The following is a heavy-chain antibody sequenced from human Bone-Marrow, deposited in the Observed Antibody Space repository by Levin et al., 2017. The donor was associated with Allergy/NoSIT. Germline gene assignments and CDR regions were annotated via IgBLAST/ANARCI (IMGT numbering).Heavy chain of an antibody. CDR2: ISSRNSTI. Sequence: AGSLRLSCAASGFSFSSYEMNWVRQAPGKGLEWVSYISSRNSTIYYADSVKGRFTISRDNAENSLFLEMNSPRAEDTAIYYCAREGLFMVRVFDYWGRGTLVTVSS. V-gene: IGHV3-48*03. D-gene: IGHD3-10*01. J-gene: IGHJ4*02. CDR1: GFSFSSYE. CDR3: AREGLFMVRVFDY.